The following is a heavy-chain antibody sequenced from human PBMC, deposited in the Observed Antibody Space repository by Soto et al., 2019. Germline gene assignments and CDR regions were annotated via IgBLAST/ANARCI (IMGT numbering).Heavy chain of an antibody. CDR1: GGTFSRYS. CDR2: IVPIFGTR. J-gene: IGHJ6*02. V-gene: IGHV1-69*01. D-gene: IGHD3-22*01. CDR3: ARPYEGGYSSNHHYYYALDV. Sequence: QVQLVQSGAEVKKPGSSVKVSCKISGGTFSRYSISWVRQAPGQGLEWMGGIVPIFGTRNYAQKFQDRVTITTDESATTAHMEVRNLRSEDTAVYYCARPYEGGYSSNHHYYYALDVWGQGTAVTVSS.